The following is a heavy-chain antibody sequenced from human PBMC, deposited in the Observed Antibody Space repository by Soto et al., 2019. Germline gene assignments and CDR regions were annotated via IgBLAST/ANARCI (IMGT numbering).Heavy chain of an antibody. CDR3: ARAGFWYGSGIYGYGIDV. V-gene: IGHV3-64*01. CDR2: ISTNGGST. Sequence: EVQLVESGGGLVQPGGSLRLSCAASGFTFSSYAMHWVRQAPGKGLEYFSAISTNGGSTYYANSVKGRFTISRDNSKNTLYLQMGSLRVEDMAAYYCARAGFWYGSGIYGYGIDVWGQGTTVTVSS. D-gene: IGHD3-10*01. CDR1: GFTFSSYA. J-gene: IGHJ6*02.